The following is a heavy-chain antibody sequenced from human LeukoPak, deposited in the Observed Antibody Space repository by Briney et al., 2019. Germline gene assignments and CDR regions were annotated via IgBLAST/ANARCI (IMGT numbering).Heavy chain of an antibody. D-gene: IGHD3-16*02. Sequence: GGSLRLSCAASGFTFSSYGMHWVRQAPGKGLEWVAVIWYDGSNKYYADSVKGRFTISRDNSKNTLYLQMNSLRAEDTAVYYCAKDGGRLRLGELSSPKGDSDYWGQGTLVTVSS. CDR2: IWYDGSNK. V-gene: IGHV3-33*06. CDR1: GFTFSSYG. J-gene: IGHJ4*02. CDR3: AKDGGRLRLGELSSPKGDSDY.